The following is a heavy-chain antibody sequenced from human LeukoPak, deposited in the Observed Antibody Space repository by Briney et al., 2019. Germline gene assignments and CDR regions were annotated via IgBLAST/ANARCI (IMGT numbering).Heavy chain of an antibody. CDR2: IYTSGST. D-gene: IGHD2-2*01. Sequence: SQTLSLTCTVSGGSISSGSYYWSWIRQPAGKGLEWIGRIYTSGSTNYNPSLKSRVTISVDTSKNQFSLKLSSVTAADTAVYYCARDHCSSTSCWGIYYYYYVDVWGKGTTVTVSS. CDR1: GGSISSGSYY. CDR3: ARDHCSSTSCWGIYYYYYVDV. V-gene: IGHV4-61*02. J-gene: IGHJ6*03.